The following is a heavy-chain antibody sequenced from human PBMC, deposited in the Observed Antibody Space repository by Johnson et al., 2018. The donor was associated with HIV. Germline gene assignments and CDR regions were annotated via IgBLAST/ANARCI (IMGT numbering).Heavy chain of an antibody. J-gene: IGHJ3*02. Sequence: VQLVESGGGLVQPGGSLRVSCVASAFTFSSYAMSWVRQAPGKGLEWVSAISGSGGSTYYADSVKGRFTISRDNSKNTLYLQMNSLRAEDTAVYYCAKDSPWGIAARPGAFDIWGQGTMVTVSS. CDR2: ISGSGGST. CDR3: AKDSPWGIAARPGAFDI. V-gene: IGHV3-23*04. D-gene: IGHD6-6*01. CDR1: AFTFSSYA.